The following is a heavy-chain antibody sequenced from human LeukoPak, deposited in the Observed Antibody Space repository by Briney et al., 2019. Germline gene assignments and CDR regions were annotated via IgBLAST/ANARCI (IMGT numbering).Heavy chain of an antibody. CDR2: ISWNSGSI. J-gene: IGHJ4*02. V-gene: IGHV3-9*01. CDR3: AKDNRRHYTSGPNPDSLH. D-gene: IGHD6-19*01. Sequence: GGSLRLSCAGSGFIFNNYAMHWVRQPPGKGLEWVSGISWNSGSIDYADSVEGRFTISRDNAKNSLYLQMNSLRVEDTAFYYCAKDNRRHYTSGPNPDSLHWGQGALVTVSS. CDR1: GFIFNNYA.